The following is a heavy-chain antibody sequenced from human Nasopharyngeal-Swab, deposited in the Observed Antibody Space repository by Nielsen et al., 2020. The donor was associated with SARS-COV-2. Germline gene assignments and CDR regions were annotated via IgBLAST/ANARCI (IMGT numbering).Heavy chain of an antibody. J-gene: IGHJ4*02. V-gene: IGHV3-74*01. CDR3: ARDGKALYYDFPESPLDY. CDR2: INSDGSST. D-gene: IGHD3-3*01. Sequence: GGSLRLSCAASGFTFSSYWMHWVRQAPGKGLVWVSRINSDGSSTSYADSVKGRFTISGDNAKNTLYLQMNSLRAEDTAVYYCARDGKALYYDFPESPLDYWGQGTLVTVSS. CDR1: GFTFSSYW.